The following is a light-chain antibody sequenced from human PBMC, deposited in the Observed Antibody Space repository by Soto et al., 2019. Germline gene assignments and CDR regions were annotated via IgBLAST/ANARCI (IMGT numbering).Light chain of an antibody. CDR3: SSYTGTLDV. CDR1: SSDVGGYNY. Sequence: QSVLTQPASVSGSPGQSITISCTGTSSDVGGYNYVSWYQQHPGKAPKLMIYEVSNRPSGVSDRFSASKSGNTASLTISGLQAEDEADYYCSSYTGTLDVSGTGTKVTVL. CDR2: EVS. V-gene: IGLV2-14*01. J-gene: IGLJ1*01.